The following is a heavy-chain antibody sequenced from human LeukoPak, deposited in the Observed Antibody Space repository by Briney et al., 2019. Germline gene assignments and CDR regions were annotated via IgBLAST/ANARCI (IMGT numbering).Heavy chain of an antibody. CDR1: GGSIRSTSYY. J-gene: IGHJ6*03. D-gene: IGHD3-3*01. V-gene: IGHV4-39*07. CDR2: IYYSGST. Sequence: SETLSLTCTVSGGSIRSTSYYWGWIRQPPGKGLEWIGSIYYSGSTYYNPSLKSRVTISVDTSKNQFSLKLSSVTAADTAVYYCARGGKTIRFLAVHYMDVWGKGTTVIVS. CDR3: ARGGKTIRFLAVHYMDV.